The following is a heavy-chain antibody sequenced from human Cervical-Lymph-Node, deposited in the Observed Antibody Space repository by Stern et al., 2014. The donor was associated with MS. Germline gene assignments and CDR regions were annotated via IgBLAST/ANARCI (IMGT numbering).Heavy chain of an antibody. CDR1: GFTLRSNA. CDR2: IAYDGTNE. Sequence: VQLVESGGGVVQPGRSLRLACVASGFTLRSNAMHWVRQAPGKGLGWGAVIAYDGTNEYHADSVKGRFTISRDNSKNTLSLQMNSLRVEDTAVYYCARGHGRDYYGMDVWGQGTTVTVSS. D-gene: IGHD1-26*01. J-gene: IGHJ6*02. V-gene: IGHV3-30*04. CDR3: ARGHGRDYYGMDV.